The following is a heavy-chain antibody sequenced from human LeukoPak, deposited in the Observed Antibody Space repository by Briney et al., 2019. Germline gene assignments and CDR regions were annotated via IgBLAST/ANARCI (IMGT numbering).Heavy chain of an antibody. D-gene: IGHD1-26*01. CDR2: ISSSSSYI. Sequence: GGSLRLSCAASGFTFSSYSMNWVRQAPGKGLEWVSSISSSSSYIYYADSVKGRFTISRDNAKNSLYLQMNSLRAEDTAVYYCARGGIMWDRDFDYWGQGTLVTVSS. CDR3: ARGGIMWDRDFDY. CDR1: GFTFSSYS. V-gene: IGHV3-21*01. J-gene: IGHJ4*02.